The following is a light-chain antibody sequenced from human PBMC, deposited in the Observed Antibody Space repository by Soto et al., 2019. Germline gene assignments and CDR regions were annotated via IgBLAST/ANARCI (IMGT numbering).Light chain of an antibody. CDR2: SNN. J-gene: IGLJ3*02. CDR3: AAWDDSLSGLWV. CDR1: SSNIGSNY. Sequence: QSVLTQPPSASGTPGQRVTISCSGSSSNIGSNYVYWYQQLPGTAPKLLLYSNNQRPSGVPNRFSGSKSGTSASLAISGLRSEDEADYYCAAWDDSLSGLWVFGGGTKVTVL. V-gene: IGLV1-47*02.